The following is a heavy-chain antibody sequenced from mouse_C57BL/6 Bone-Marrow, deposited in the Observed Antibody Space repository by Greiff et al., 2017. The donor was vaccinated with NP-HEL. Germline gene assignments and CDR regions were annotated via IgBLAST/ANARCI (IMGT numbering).Heavy chain of an antibody. CDR3: AIYDYDWGYYAMDY. J-gene: IGHJ4*01. CDR1: GYTFTSYW. CDR2: IHPSDSDT. D-gene: IGHD2-4*01. Sequence: QVQLQQPGAELVKPGASVKVSCKASGYTFTSYWMHWVKQRPGQGLEWIGRIHPSDSDTNYNQKFKGKATLTVDKSSSTAYMQLSSLTSEDSAVYYCAIYDYDWGYYAMDYWGQGTSVTVSS. V-gene: IGHV1-74*01.